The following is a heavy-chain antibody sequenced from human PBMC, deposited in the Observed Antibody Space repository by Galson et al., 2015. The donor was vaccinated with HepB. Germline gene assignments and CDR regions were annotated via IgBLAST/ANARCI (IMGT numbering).Heavy chain of an antibody. Sequence: SLRLSCAASGFSFDDYAMHWVRQAPGKGLEWVSGISWNSAFIGYADSVKGRFTISRHNAKNSLYLQMNSLRTEDTAFYYCAKGGGHLLHSYSYIHVGGKGTTVTVTS. CDR1: GFSFDDYA. V-gene: IGHV3-9*01. D-gene: IGHD2-15*01. CDR3: AKGGGHLLHSYSYIHV. J-gene: IGHJ6*03. CDR2: ISWNSAFI.